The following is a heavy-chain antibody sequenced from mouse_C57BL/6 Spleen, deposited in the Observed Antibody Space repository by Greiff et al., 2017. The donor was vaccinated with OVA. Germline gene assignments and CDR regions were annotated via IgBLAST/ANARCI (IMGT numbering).Heavy chain of an antibody. CDR3: ARPQLTGAGYYFDY. V-gene: IGHV1-72*01. Sequence: QVQLQQPGAELVKPGASVKLSCKASGYTFTSYWMHWVKQRPGRGLEWIGRIDPNSGGTKYNEKFKSKATLTVDKPSSTAYMQLSSLTSEDSAVYYGARPQLTGAGYYFDYWGQGTTLTVSS. D-gene: IGHD4-1*01. CDR1: GYTFTSYW. CDR2: IDPNSGGT. J-gene: IGHJ2*01.